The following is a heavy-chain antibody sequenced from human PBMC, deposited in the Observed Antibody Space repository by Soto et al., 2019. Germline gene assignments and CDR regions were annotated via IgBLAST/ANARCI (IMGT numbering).Heavy chain of an antibody. V-gene: IGHV1-3*01. CDR3: ARDGVAAGNINFDY. Sequence: QVHLVQSGAEVKKPGASVKVSCKASGYMFTKSAMHWVRQAPGQRLEWMGWISGDSGNTKYSPKLQDRVTITRDTSASTAYRELSRLRSEDTALYYCARDGVAAGNINFDYWGQGTLVTVSS. CDR1: GYMFTKSA. J-gene: IGHJ4*01. D-gene: IGHD6-19*01. CDR2: ISGDSGNT.